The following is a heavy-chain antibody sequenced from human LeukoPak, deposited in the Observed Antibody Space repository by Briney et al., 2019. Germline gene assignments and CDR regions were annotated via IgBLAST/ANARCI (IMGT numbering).Heavy chain of an antibody. CDR1: GYTFTGYY. J-gene: IGHJ3*02. D-gene: IGHD1-7*01. V-gene: IGHV1-2*06. CDR3: ARVRINWNYSFDI. CDR2: INPNSGGT. Sequence: ASVKVSCKASGYTFTGYYMQWVRQAPGQGLEWMGRINPNSGGTKYAQKLQGRVTMTRDTSISTAYMELSRLRSDDTSVYYCARVRINWNYSFDIWGQGTMVTVSS.